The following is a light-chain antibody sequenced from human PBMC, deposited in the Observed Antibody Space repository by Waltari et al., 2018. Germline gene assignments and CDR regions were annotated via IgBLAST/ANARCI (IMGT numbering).Light chain of an antibody. CDR1: SSHLRAGYR. Sequence: QSVLTQPPSVSGAPGQRVTVSCTGSSSHLRAGYRVHWYQQVQGSAPKLLIYGDTNRPSGVPDRFSASKSGTSASLAIAGLLAEDEAEYYCQAYDSGLGGVLFGGGTKLTVL. CDR3: QAYDSGLGGVL. J-gene: IGLJ2*01. CDR2: GDT. V-gene: IGLV1-40*01.